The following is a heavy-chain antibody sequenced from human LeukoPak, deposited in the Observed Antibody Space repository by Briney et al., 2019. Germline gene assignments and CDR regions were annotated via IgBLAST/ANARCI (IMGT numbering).Heavy chain of an antibody. D-gene: IGHD6-6*01. Sequence: GGSLRLSCAASGFTFSGSAMHWVRQASGKGLEWVGRIRSKANSYATAYAASVKGRFTTSRDDSKNTAYLQMNSLRAADTAVYYCARDKGTSYLSSFDYWGQGTLVTVSS. CDR2: IRSKANSYAT. CDR3: ARDKGTSYLSSFDY. J-gene: IGHJ4*02. CDR1: GFTFSGSA. V-gene: IGHV3-73*01.